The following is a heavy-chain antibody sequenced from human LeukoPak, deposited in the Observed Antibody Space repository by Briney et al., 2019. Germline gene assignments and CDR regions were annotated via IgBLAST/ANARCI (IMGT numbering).Heavy chain of an antibody. CDR2: INHSGST. CDR3: ATPSTDSYGYYFDY. CDR1: GGSFSGYY. Sequence: PSETLSLTCAVYGGSFSGYYWSWIRQPPGKGLEWIGEINHSGSTNYNPSLKSRVTISVDTSKNQFSLKLSSVTAADTAVYYCATPSTDSYGYYFDYWGQGTLVTVSS. D-gene: IGHD5-18*01. J-gene: IGHJ4*02. V-gene: IGHV4-34*01.